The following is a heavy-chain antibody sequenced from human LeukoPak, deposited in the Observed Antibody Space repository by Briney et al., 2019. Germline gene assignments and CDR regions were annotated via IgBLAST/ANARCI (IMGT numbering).Heavy chain of an antibody. Sequence: SETLSLTCAVYGGSFSGYYWSWIRQPPGKGLEWIGEINHSGSTNYNPSLKSRVTISVDTSKNQFSPKLSSVTAADTAVYYCARARDFVVVVAASYYFDYWGQGTLVTVSS. J-gene: IGHJ4*02. D-gene: IGHD2-15*01. CDR3: ARARDFVVVVAASYYFDY. CDR2: INHSGST. V-gene: IGHV4-34*01. CDR1: GGSFSGYY.